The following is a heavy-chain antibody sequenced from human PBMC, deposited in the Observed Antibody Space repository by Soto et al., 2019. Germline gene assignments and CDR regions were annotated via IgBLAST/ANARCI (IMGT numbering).Heavy chain of an antibody. Sequence: EVQLVQSGAEVKKPGESLKISCKGSGYSVTSYWLGWVRQMPGKVLEWMGIIYPGDSDTRDRPSFQGQVTISADKSIRTAYLQWSSLKASDTAMYYCARHETSSQAVAGTLGYNWFDPWGQGTLVTVSS. CDR2: IYPGDSDT. D-gene: IGHD6-19*01. CDR3: ARHETSSQAVAGTLGYNWFDP. J-gene: IGHJ5*02. CDR1: GYSVTSYW. V-gene: IGHV5-51*01.